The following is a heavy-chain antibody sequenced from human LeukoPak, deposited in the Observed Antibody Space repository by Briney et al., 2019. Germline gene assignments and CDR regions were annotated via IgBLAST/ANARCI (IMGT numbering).Heavy chain of an antibody. CDR2: ISPDGRNI. J-gene: IGHJ4*02. D-gene: IGHD1-7*01. CDR1: GFTLSDYW. Sequence: GAPLRLSCAASGFTLSDYWMNWVRQDPGKGPVWVSHISPDGRNIAYADSVKGRFTISRDSANNTLYLQMNSLRVGDTAVYYCVRDGGGTTPYDCWGQGTLVTVSS. CDR3: VRDGGGTTPYDC. V-gene: IGHV3-74*01.